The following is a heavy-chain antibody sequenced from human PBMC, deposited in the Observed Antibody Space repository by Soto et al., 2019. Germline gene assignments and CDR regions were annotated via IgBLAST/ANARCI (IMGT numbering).Heavy chain of an antibody. Sequence: LRLSCAASAFTFSSYAMAWVRQAPGKGLEWVSSIAGSGGDISYADSVKGRFTISRDNSKNTLYLQMDSLRAGDTAIYYCAKKYRGTYPFDYWGQGTLVTVSS. D-gene: IGHD1-26*01. CDR1: AFTFSSYA. CDR2: IAGSGGDI. V-gene: IGHV3-23*01. CDR3: AKKYRGTYPFDY. J-gene: IGHJ4*02.